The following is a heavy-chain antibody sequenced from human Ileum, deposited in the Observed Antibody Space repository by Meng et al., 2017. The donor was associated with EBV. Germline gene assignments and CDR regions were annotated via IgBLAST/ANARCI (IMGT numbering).Heavy chain of an antibody. D-gene: IGHD5-12*01. CDR1: SGSVSSGDYH. CDR2: ILSGST. J-gene: IGHJ4*02. Sequence: QGRLLESGPGLVQPSETLPLPCTVSSGSVSSGDYHWSWIRQPPGKGLEWIGYILSGSTNYDPSLTNRVTISVDTSKNHFSLKLTSVTAADTAVYYCAGGRAGYGGYKTWGQGTLVTVSS. CDR3: AGGRAGYGGYKT. V-gene: IGHV4-61*03.